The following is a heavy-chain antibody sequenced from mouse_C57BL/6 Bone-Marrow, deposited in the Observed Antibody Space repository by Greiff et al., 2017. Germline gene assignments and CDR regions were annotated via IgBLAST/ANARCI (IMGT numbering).Heavy chain of an antibody. J-gene: IGHJ3*01. CDR3: ASGGPYYSNYEGFAY. Sequence: VKVVESGAELARPGASVKLSCKASGYTFTSYGISWVKQRTGQGLEWIGEIYPRSGNTYYNEKFKGKATLTADKSSSTAYMELRSLTSDDSAVYFCASGGPYYSNYEGFAYWGQGTLVTVSA. CDR1: GYTFTSYG. D-gene: IGHD2-5*01. V-gene: IGHV1-81*01. CDR2: IYPRSGNT.